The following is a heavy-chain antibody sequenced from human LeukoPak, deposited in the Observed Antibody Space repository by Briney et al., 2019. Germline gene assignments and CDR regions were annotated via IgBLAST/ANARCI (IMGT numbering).Heavy chain of an antibody. D-gene: IGHD6-13*01. CDR2: IYHSGST. J-gene: IGHJ4*02. Sequence: PSETLCLTCAVSGGSINSSNWWSWVRQPPGTGLEWIGEIYHSGSTNYNPSLKSRVTISVDKSKNQFSLKLSSVTAADTAVYYCARAILQLGNDYWGQGTLVTVSP. V-gene: IGHV4-4*02. CDR3: ARAILQLGNDY. CDR1: GGSINSSNW.